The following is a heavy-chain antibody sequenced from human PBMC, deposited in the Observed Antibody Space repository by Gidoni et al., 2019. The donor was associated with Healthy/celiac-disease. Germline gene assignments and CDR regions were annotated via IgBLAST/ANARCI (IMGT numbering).Heavy chain of an antibody. CDR3: ARSRRDYYDSSGPGFAFDI. V-gene: IGHV3-21*01. Sequence: EVQLVESGGGLVKPGGSLRLSCAASGFTFSSYSMNWVRQAPGKGLEWVSSISSSSSYIYYADSVKGRFTISRDNAKNSLYLQMNSLRAEDTAVYYCARSRRDYYDSSGPGFAFDIWGQGTMVTVSS. CDR1: GFTFSSYS. CDR2: ISSSSSYI. D-gene: IGHD3-22*01. J-gene: IGHJ3*02.